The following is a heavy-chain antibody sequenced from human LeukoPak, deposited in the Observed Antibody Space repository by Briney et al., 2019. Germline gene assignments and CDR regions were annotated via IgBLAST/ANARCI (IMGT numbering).Heavy chain of an antibody. CDR3: ASVSVPADIGTETYYYYYYMDV. CDR2: IIPMFGTA. J-gene: IGHJ6*03. D-gene: IGHD2-2*02. V-gene: IGHV1-69*13. CDR1: GGTFSSYA. Sequence: ASVKVSCKASGGTFSSYAISWVRQAPGQGLEWMGGIIPMFGTANYAQKFQVRGTITADESTSTAHMGRSSLRSEDTAVYYCASVSVPADIGTETYYYYYYMDVWGKGTPVTVSS.